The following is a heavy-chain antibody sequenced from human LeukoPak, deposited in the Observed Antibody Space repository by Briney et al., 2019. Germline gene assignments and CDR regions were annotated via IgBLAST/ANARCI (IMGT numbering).Heavy chain of an antibody. CDR2: IYYSGST. V-gene: IGHV4-59*01. D-gene: IGHD2-15*01. CDR1: GGSISSYY. CDR3: ARDIPTLDSD. Sequence: PSETLSLTYTVSGGSISSYYWSWIRQPPGKGLEWIGYIYYSGSTNYNPSLKSRVTISVDTSKNQFSLKLSSVTAADTAVYYCARDIPTLDSDWGQGTLVTVSS. J-gene: IGHJ4*02.